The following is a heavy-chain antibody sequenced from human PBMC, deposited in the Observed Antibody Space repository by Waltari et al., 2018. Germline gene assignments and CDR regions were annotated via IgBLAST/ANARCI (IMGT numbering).Heavy chain of an antibody. CDR2: INHSGST. D-gene: IGHD2-2*01. CDR1: GGSFSGYY. Sequence: QVQLQQWGAGLLKPSETLSLTCAVYGGSFSGYYWSWIRQPPGKGLEWIGEINHSGSTNAHPSLKGRVTISVDTAKNQFSLKLSSVTAADTAVYYCARGGPYCSSTSCYRTRRAYYFDYWGQGTLVTVSS. V-gene: IGHV4-34*01. J-gene: IGHJ4*02. CDR3: ARGGPYCSSTSCYRTRRAYYFDY.